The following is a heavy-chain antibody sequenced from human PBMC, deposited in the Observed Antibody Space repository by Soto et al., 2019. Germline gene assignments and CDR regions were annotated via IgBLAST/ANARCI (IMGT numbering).Heavy chain of an antibody. CDR3: ARGASCTSTSCYDYFHYGMDV. D-gene: IGHD2-2*01. J-gene: IGHJ6*02. Sequence: ASVKVSCKASGYTFSDYPIHWVRQVPGQRLEWMGCINGGNGRTRYSQNFQGRVTLTTDTSTSTAYMELRSLRSDDAAVYYCARGASCTSTSCYDYFHYGMDVWGQGTTVTVSS. CDR2: INGGNGRT. V-gene: IGHV1-3*01. CDR1: GYTFSDYP.